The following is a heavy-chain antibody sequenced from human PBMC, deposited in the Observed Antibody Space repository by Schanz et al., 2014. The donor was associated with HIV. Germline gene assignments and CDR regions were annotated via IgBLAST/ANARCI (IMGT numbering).Heavy chain of an antibody. J-gene: IGHJ2*01. CDR2: ISGSGGST. Sequence: EVQLLESGGGLVQPGGSLRLSCAASGFTFSSYAMSWVRQAPGKGLEWVSTISGSGGSTYYADSVKGRFTISRDNSKSTLFLQMNNLRDEDTAVYYCARVVVVVADGDWYFDLWGRGTLVTVSS. CDR1: GFTFSSYA. CDR3: ARVVVVVADGDWYFDL. V-gene: IGHV3-23*01. D-gene: IGHD3-22*01.